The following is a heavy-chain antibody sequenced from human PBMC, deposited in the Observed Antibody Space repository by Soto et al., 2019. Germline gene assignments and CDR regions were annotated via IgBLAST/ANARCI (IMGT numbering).Heavy chain of an antibody. CDR3: ASKNSAITNENDY. CDR2: IIPILGIA. Sequence: QVQLVQSGAEVKKPGSSVKVSCKASGGTFSSYTISWVRQAPGQGLEWMGRIIPILGIANYAQKFQGRVTITADKSTSTAYMELSSLRSEDTSVYYCASKNSAITNENDYWGQGTLVTVSS. V-gene: IGHV1-69*02. J-gene: IGHJ4*02. D-gene: IGHD1-20*01. CDR1: GGTFSSYT.